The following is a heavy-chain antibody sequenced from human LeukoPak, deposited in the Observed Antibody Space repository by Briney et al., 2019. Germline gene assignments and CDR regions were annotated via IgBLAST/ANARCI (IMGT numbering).Heavy chain of an antibody. J-gene: IGHJ4*02. CDR2: LSGRGRDT. CDR3: ATLRKSLWIPEFDF. V-gene: IGHV3-23*01. CDR1: GFSFSTYA. D-gene: IGHD1-1*01. Sequence: GGSLRLSCAASGFSFSTYAMSWVRQAPGKGLEWLSALSGRGRDTYYADSVKGRFTISRDESKHTLYLQMNSLRAEDTAVYYCATLRKSLWIPEFDFWGQGTLVTVSS.